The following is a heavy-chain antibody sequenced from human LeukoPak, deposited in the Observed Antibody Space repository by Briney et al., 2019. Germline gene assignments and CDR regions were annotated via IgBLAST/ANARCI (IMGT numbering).Heavy chain of an antibody. CDR3: TTEPPWAEWLIYYYYYMDV. Sequence: GGSLRLSCAASGFLFTNAWMSWVRQAPGKGLEWVDRIKSKTDGGTTDYAAPVKGRFTISRDDSKKTLYLQMNSLKTEDTAVYYCTTEPPWAEWLIYYYYYMDVWGKGTTVTVSS. J-gene: IGHJ6*03. D-gene: IGHD3-3*01. CDR1: GFLFTNAW. V-gene: IGHV3-15*01. CDR2: IKSKTDGGTT.